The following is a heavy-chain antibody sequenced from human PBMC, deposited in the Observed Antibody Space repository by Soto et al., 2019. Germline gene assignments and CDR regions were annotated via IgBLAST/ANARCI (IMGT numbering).Heavy chain of an antibody. V-gene: IGHV1-3*01. CDR3: ARAPSWYNFDY. CDR1: GYTFTSYA. J-gene: IGHJ4*02. Sequence: ASVKVSCKASGYTFTSYAMHWVRQAPGQRLEWMGWINAGNGNTKYSQKLQGRVTITRDTSASTAYMELSSLRSEDTAVYYCARAPSWYNFDYWCQGTLFTVPS. CDR2: INAGNGNT. D-gene: IGHD6-13*01.